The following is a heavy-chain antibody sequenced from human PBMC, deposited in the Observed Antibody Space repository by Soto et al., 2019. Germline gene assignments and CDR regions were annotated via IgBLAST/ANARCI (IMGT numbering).Heavy chain of an antibody. CDR3: ARHAVAPYWYFDL. V-gene: IGHV4-59*08. Sequence: QVQLQESGPGLVKPSETLSLTCTVSGGSISSYYWSWIRQPPGKGLECIGYIYCSGSTNYSPSLKSRVTISVDMSKNQFFLKLNSVTATDTAVYYCARHAVAPYWYFDLWGRGSLVTVSS. CDR2: IYCSGST. J-gene: IGHJ2*01. CDR1: GGSISSYY.